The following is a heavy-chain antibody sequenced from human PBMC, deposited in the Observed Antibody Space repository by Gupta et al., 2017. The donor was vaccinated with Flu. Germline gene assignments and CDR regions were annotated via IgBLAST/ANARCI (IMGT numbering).Heavy chain of an antibody. CDR1: GLTFRSYA. V-gene: IGHV3-23*04. Sequence: EALLVESGGGLVQPGGSLRLSCGASGLTFRSYALSWVRQAPGKDLEWVSAISGGGDYTWHADSVKGRFTISRDDSKNTLSLQMLNLRAEDAAVYYCSKGSGAGRPYYFDSWGLGTLVTVSS. J-gene: IGHJ4*02. D-gene: IGHD3-10*01. CDR2: ISGGGDYT. CDR3: SKGSGAGRPYYFDS.